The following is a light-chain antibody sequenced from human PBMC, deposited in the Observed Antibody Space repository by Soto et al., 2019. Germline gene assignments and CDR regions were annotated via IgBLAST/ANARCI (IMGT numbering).Light chain of an antibody. V-gene: IGLV2-18*02. Sequence: QSALTQPPSVSGSPGQSVTISCTGTSSDVGSYNRVSWYQQPPGTAPKLMIYEVSNRPSGVPDRFSGSKSGNTASLTISGLQAEDEADYYCSSYTSSSPYVFGTGTKVTVL. CDR1: SSDVGSYNR. CDR2: EVS. J-gene: IGLJ1*01. CDR3: SSYTSSSPYV.